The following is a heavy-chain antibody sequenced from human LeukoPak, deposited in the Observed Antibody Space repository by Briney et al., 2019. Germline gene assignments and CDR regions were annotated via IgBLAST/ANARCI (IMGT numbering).Heavy chain of an antibody. Sequence: GGSLRLSCAGSELTFSYFGMNWVRQAPGQTLEWVAYITRTSSATYYTDSVKGRFTISRDNAANSLSLQMHNLRAEDTAVYYCAELGITMIGGVWGKGTTVTISS. CDR3: AELGITMIGGV. D-gene: IGHD3-10*02. CDR1: ELTFSYFG. CDR2: ITRTSSAT. V-gene: IGHV3-48*01. J-gene: IGHJ6*04.